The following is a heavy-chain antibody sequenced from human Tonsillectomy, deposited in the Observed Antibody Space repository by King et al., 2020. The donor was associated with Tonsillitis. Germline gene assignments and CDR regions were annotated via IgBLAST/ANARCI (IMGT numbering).Heavy chain of an antibody. D-gene: IGHD3-22*01. Sequence: VQLVESGGGLVKAGGSLRLSCAASGFTFSTYSMNWVRQAPGKGLEWVSSISGSRNYIYYADSVKGRFTISRANPKNSLYLQMNSLRAEDTAVYYCARAHYYDSSGYYFFDYWGQGTLVTVSS. CDR1: GFTFSTYS. CDR3: ARAHYYDSSGYYFFDY. V-gene: IGHV3-21*01. J-gene: IGHJ4*02. CDR2: ISGSRNYI.